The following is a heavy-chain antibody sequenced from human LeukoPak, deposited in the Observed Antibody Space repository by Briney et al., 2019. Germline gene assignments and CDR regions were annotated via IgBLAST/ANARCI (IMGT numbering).Heavy chain of an antibody. V-gene: IGHV4-34*01. CDR1: GGSISSYY. Sequence: SETLSLTCTVSGGSISSYYWSWIRQPPGKGLEWIGEINHSGSTNYNPSLKSRVTISVDTSKNQFSLKLSSVTAADTAVYYCARESLVVAAPSFDYWGQGTLVTVSS. CDR2: INHSGST. D-gene: IGHD2-15*01. CDR3: ARESLVVAAPSFDY. J-gene: IGHJ4*02.